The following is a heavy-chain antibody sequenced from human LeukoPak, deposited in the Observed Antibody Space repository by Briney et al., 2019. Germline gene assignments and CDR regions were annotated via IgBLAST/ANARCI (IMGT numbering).Heavy chain of an antibody. CDR3: ARRVAAAAMYDY. V-gene: IGHV4-61*02. J-gene: IGHJ4*02. Sequence: SQTLSLTCTVSGGSISSGSYYWSWIRQPAGKGLEWIGRIYTSGSTNYNPSLKSRVTISVDTSKNQFSLKLSSVTAADTAVYYCARRVAAAAMYDYWGQRTLVTVSS. D-gene: IGHD6-13*01. CDR1: GGSISSGSYY. CDR2: IYTSGST.